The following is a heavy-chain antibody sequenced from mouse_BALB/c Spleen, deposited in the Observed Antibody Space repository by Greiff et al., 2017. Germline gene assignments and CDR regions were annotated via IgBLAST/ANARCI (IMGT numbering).Heavy chain of an antibody. V-gene: IGHV1-4*01. J-gene: IGHJ2*01. CDR3: ARYGSSYDFDY. CDR1: GYTFTSYT. Sequence: QVHVKQSGAELARPGASVKMSCKASGYTFTSYTMHWVKQRPGQGLEWIGYINPSSGYTNYNQKFKDKATLTADKSSSTAYMQLSSLTSEDSAVYYCARYGSSYDFDYWGQGTTLTVSS. CDR2: INPSSGYT. D-gene: IGHD1-1*01.